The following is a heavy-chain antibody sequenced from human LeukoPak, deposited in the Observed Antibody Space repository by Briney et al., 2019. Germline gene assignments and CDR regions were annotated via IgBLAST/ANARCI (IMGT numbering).Heavy chain of an antibody. V-gene: IGHV3-48*01. Sequence: VGSLRLSCAASVFTFSSYSMNSVRQAPRKGLEWVSYISSSSSTIYYADSVKGRFTSSRDNAKNSLYLQMNSLRAEDTAVYYCARGRYSSSSGDFDYWGQGTLVTVSS. CDR1: VFTFSSYS. D-gene: IGHD6-6*01. CDR2: ISSSSSTI. J-gene: IGHJ4*02. CDR3: ARGRYSSSSGDFDY.